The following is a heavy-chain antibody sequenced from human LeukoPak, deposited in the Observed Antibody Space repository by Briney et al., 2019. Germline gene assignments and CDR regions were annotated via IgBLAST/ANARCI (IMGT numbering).Heavy chain of an antibody. D-gene: IGHD3-16*01. CDR3: VRTPPNWGADY. V-gene: IGHV1-8*01. J-gene: IGHJ4*02. Sequence: GASVKVSCKASGYTFTSYDINWVRQATGQGLEWMGWMSPNSGDTGYAQEFQGRLTMTRDTSISTAYMELSSLRSEDTADYYCVRTPPNWGADYWGQGTLVTVSS. CDR1: GYTFTSYD. CDR2: MSPNSGDT.